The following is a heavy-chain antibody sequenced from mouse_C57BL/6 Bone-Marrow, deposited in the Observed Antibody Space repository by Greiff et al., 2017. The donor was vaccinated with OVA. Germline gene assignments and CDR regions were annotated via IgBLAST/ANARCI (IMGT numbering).Heavy chain of an antibody. V-gene: IGHV2-2*01. CDR2: IWSGGST. D-gene: IGHD4-1*01. J-gene: IGHJ4*01. CDR1: GFSLTSYG. CDR3: ARLAGTHYYAMDY. Sequence: VQLQQSGPGLVQPSQSLSITCTVSGFSLTSYGVHWVRQSPGKGLEWLGVIWSGGSTDYNAAFISRLSISKDNSKIQVFFKKNSLQADDTAIYYCARLAGTHYYAMDYWGQVTSVTVSS.